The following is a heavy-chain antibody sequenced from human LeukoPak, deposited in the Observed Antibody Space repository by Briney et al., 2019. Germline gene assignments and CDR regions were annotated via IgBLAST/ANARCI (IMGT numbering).Heavy chain of an antibody. J-gene: IGHJ4*02. CDR2: ISATGGSS. V-gene: IGHV3-23*01. D-gene: IGHD3-10*01. CDR1: GFTFTSYA. CDR3: AKGFRGVIKDVEY. Sequence: PGGSLRLSCAASGFTFTSYAMTWVRQAPGKGLEWVSSISATGGSSYYADSVKGRFTISRDNSKKTLYLQMNSLRAEDTAIYYCAKGFRGVIKDVEYWGQGTLVTVSS.